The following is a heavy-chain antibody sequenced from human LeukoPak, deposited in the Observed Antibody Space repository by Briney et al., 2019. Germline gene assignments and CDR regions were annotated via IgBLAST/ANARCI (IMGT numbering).Heavy chain of an antibody. CDR2: ITQDGSER. V-gene: IGHV3-7*01. D-gene: IGHD6-19*01. CDR1: GFTFSSYW. CDR3: AREYSSDWPTRFDY. J-gene: IGHJ4*02. Sequence: GRCVRLSCAASGFTFSSYWMTWVSHAPGKGLEWVATITQDGSERYHVDSVKGRFSISSDNARNSLYLQMNSLRAEDTAVYYCAREYSSDWPTRFDYWGQGTLVTVSS.